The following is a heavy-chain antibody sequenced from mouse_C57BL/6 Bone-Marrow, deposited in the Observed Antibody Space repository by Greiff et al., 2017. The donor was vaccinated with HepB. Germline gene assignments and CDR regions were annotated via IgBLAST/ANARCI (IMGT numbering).Heavy chain of an antibody. V-gene: IGHV5-12*01. Sequence: DVMLVESGGGLVQPGGSLKLSCAASGFTFSDYYMYWVRQTPEKRLEWVAYISNGGGSTYYPDTVKGRFTISRDNAKNTLYLQMSRLKSEDTAMYYCARQTGTRYFDVWGTGTTVTVSS. CDR3: ARQTGTRYFDV. CDR1: GFTFSDYY. J-gene: IGHJ1*03. CDR2: ISNGGGST. D-gene: IGHD4-1*01.